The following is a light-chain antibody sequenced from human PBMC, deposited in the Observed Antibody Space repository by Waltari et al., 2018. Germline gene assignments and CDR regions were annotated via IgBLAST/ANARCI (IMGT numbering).Light chain of an antibody. Sequence: SYDLTQPPSVSVSPGQTASITCSGDKLGDKYACWYQQKPGQSPVLVIYQDSQRPSGIPERFSGSNSGNTATLTISGTQAMDEADYYCQAWDSSTAVFGGGTQLTVL. CDR3: QAWDSSTAV. J-gene: IGLJ7*01. CDR2: QDS. CDR1: KLGDKY. V-gene: IGLV3-1*01.